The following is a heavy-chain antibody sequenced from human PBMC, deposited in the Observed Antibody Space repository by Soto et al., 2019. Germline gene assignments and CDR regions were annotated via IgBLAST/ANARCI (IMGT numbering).Heavy chain of an antibody. D-gene: IGHD3-3*01. V-gene: IGHV1-18*01. CDR2: ISAYNGNT. CDR1: GYTFTSYG. Sequence: QVQLVQSGAEVKKPGASVKVSCKASGYTFTSYGISWVRQAPGQGLEWMGWISAYNGNTNYAQKLQGRVTMTTDTSTSTVYMELRSLRSDDTAVYYCARVGSITIFGVVITDVFDIWGQGTMVTVSS. CDR3: ARVGSITIFGVVITDVFDI. J-gene: IGHJ3*02.